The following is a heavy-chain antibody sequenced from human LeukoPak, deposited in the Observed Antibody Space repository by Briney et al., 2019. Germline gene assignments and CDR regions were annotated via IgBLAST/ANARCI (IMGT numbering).Heavy chain of an antibody. CDR3: ARGALTDPYDY. V-gene: IGHV5-51*01. D-gene: IGHD7-27*01. J-gene: IGHJ4*02. Sequence: GESLKISCKGSGYSFTSCWIGWVRQMPGKGLEWMGIIYPADSDARYSPSFQGQVTISADKSISTAYLQWTSLRASDTAMYYCARGALTDPYDYWGQGTLVTVSS. CDR1: GYSFTSCW. CDR2: IYPADSDA.